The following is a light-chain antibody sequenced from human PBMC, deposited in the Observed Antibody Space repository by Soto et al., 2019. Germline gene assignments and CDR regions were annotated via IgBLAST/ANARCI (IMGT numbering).Light chain of an antibody. J-gene: IGKJ4*01. V-gene: IGKV3-20*01. CDR3: QQYGYSVT. CDR1: QTVSNTY. CDR2: DAS. Sequence: ETMITQSPSTLSVTPGERATLSCRASQTVSNTYLAWYQQKPRQAPRLLIYDASNRATGIPARFSGSGSGTDFTLTISRLEPEDFAVYYCQQYGYSVTFGGGSMVDIK.